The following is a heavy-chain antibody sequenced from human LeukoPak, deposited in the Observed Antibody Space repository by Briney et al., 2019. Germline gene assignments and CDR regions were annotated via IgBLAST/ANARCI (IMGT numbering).Heavy chain of an antibody. CDR1: GGSISSGSYY. CDR3: ARAYYYHSSGYSQY. Sequence: SQTLSLTCTVSGGSISSGSYYWSWIRQPAGKGLEWIGRIYTSGSTNYNPSLKSRVTISVDTSKNQFSLKLSSVTAADTAVYYCARAYYYHSSGYSQYWGQGTLVTVSS. V-gene: IGHV4-61*02. J-gene: IGHJ4*02. CDR2: IYTSGST. D-gene: IGHD3-22*01.